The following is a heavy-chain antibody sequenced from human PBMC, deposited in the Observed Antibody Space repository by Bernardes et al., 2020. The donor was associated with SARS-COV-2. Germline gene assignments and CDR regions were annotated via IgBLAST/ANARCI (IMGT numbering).Heavy chain of an antibody. CDR1: GASISSSNYY. CDR3: AGSSCGIDCYIGGLRSWDYGMDV. CDR2: LYSSGNP. Sequence: SEPLSLTCTVSGASISSSNYYWGWIRQPPGKGLEWIGSLYSSGNPYYNPSLRSRVRGSVDTSKNTFSLRLSFVTAADTAVYYCAGSSCGIDCYIGGLRSWDYGMDVWGQGTTVTVSS. V-gene: IGHV4-39*01. J-gene: IGHJ6*02. D-gene: IGHD2-21*02.